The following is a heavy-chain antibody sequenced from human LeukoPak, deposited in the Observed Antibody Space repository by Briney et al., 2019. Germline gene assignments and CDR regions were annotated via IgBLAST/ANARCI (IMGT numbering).Heavy chain of an antibody. CDR1: GYTFTSYD. V-gene: IGHV1-8*01. D-gene: IGHD2-2*01. Sequence: ASVKVSCKASGYTFTSYDINWVRQATGQGLEWMGWMNPNSGNTGYAQKFQGRVTMARNTSISTAYMELSRLRSDDTAVYYCARGQSTSCYVDYWGQGTLVTVSS. CDR2: MNPNSGNT. CDR3: ARGQSTSCYVDY. J-gene: IGHJ4*02.